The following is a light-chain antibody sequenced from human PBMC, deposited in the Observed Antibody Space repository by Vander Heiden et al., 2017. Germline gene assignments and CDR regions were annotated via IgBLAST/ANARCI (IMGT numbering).Light chain of an antibody. CDR2: DAS. CDR1: QSISSW. J-gene: IGKJ1*01. CDR3: QQYNSYSPTWT. V-gene: IGKV1-5*01. Sequence: DIQITQSPSTLSASVGDRVTITCRASQSISSWLAWYQQKPGKAPKLLIYDASSLESGVPSRFSGSGSGTEFTLTISSLQPDDFATYYCQQYNSYSPTWTFGQGTKVEIK.